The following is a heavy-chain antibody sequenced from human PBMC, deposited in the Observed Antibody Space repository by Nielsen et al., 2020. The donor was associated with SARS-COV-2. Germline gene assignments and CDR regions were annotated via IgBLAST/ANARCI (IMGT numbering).Heavy chain of an antibody. Sequence: ASAKVFCKASGYTFTSYGISWVRQAPGQGLEWMGWISAYNGNTNYAQKLQGRVTMTTDTSTSTAYMELRSLRSDDTAVYYCARDLGTDFWSGYYTSPDYWGQGTLVTVSS. V-gene: IGHV1-18*01. D-gene: IGHD3-3*01. CDR1: GYTFTSYG. CDR3: ARDLGTDFWSGYYTSPDY. J-gene: IGHJ4*02. CDR2: ISAYNGNT.